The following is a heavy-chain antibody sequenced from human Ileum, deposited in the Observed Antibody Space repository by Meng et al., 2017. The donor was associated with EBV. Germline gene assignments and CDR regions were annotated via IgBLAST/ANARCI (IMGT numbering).Heavy chain of an antibody. V-gene: IGHV4-4*02. CDR3: GRDQGRELINH. CDR2: VYHRGDT. J-gene: IGHJ4*02. CDR1: GDPISSDIW. D-gene: IGHD1-7*01. Sequence: VQVQRAGPAVVTPSGTLPLTCTVSGDPISSDIWWSWVRQPPGKGLEWIGEVYHRGDTNYNPSLKSRVDISVDKSKNQFYLSLFSVTAADTAVYYCGRDQGRELINHWGQGTLVTVSS.